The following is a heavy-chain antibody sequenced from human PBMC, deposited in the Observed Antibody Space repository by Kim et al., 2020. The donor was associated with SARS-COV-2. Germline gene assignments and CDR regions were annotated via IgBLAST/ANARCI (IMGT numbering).Heavy chain of an antibody. CDR3: ARGPYYYCSGPQSGFDY. J-gene: IGHJ4*02. V-gene: IGHV3-48*02. CDR1: GFTFSSYS. CDR2: ISSSSSTI. D-gene: IGHD3-10*01. Sequence: GGSLRLSCAASGFTFSSYSMNWVRQAPGKGLEWVSYISSSSSTIYYADSVKGRFTISRDNAKNSLYLQMNSLRDEDTAVYYCARGPYYYCSGPQSGFDYWGQGTLVTVSS.